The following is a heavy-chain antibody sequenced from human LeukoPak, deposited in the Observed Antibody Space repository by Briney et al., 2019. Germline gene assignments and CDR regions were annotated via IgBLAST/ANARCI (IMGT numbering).Heavy chain of an antibody. CDR3: ATTMVRGVIISRYYYYYMDA. CDR1: GYTFTGYY. D-gene: IGHD3-10*01. Sequence: GASVKVSCKASGYTFTGYYMHWVRQAPGQGLGWMGWINPNSGGTNYAQKFQGRVTMTRDTSISTAYMELSRLSSDDTAVYYCATTMVRGVIISRYYYYYMDAWGKGTTVTVSS. J-gene: IGHJ6*03. CDR2: INPNSGGT. V-gene: IGHV1-2*02.